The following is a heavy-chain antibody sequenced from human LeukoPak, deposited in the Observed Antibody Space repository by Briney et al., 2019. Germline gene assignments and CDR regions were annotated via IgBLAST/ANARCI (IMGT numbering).Heavy chain of an antibody. J-gene: IGHJ4*02. Sequence: SETLSLTCTVSGGSISSYYWSWIRQPPGKGLEWIGYIYYSGSTNYNPSLKSRVTISVDTSKNQFSLKLSSVTAADTAVYYCARQRNYYDSSGYTVRGYFDYWGQGTLVTVSS. V-gene: IGHV4-59*01. CDR3: ARQRNYYDSSGYTVRGYFDY. D-gene: IGHD3-22*01. CDR2: IYYSGST. CDR1: GGSISSYY.